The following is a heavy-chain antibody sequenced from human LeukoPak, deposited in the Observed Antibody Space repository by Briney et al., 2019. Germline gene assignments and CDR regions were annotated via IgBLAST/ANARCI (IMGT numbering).Heavy chain of an antibody. Sequence: SETLSLTCAVYGGSFSGYYWSWIRQPPGKGLEWIGEINHSGSTNYNPSLKSRVTISVDTSKNQFSLKLSSVTAADTAVYYCARDRAVAGTFDYWGQGTLVTVSS. CDR1: GGSFSGYY. D-gene: IGHD6-19*01. V-gene: IGHV4-34*01. J-gene: IGHJ4*02. CDR3: ARDRAVAGTFDY. CDR2: INHSGST.